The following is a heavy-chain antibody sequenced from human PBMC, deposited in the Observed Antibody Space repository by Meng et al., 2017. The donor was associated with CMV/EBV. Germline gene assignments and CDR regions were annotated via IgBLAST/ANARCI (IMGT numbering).Heavy chain of an antibody. Sequence: GGSLRLSCAASGFTFSSYAMHWVRQAPGKGLEWVAVISYDGSNKYYADSVKGRFTISRDNSKNTRYLQMNSLRAEDTAVYYCARDLWKIIAVAEGGGDYWGQGTLVTVSS. V-gene: IGHV3-30*04. D-gene: IGHD6-19*01. CDR3: ARDLWKIIAVAEGGGDY. CDR2: ISYDGSNK. J-gene: IGHJ4*02. CDR1: GFTFSSYA.